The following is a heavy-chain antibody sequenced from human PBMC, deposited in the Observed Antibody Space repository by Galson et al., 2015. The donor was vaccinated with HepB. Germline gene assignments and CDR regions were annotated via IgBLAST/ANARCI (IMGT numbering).Heavy chain of an antibody. CDR1: GYTLTELS. V-gene: IGHV1-24*01. J-gene: IGHJ6*02. D-gene: IGHD4/OR15-4a*01. CDR2: FDPEDGET. Sequence: SVKVSCKVSGYTLTELSMHWVRQAPGKGLEWMGGFDPEDGETIYAQKFQGRVTMTEDTSTDTAYMELSSLRSEDTAVYYCATGTKGLKYYYYGMDVWGQGTTVTVSS. CDR3: ATGTKGLKYYYYGMDV.